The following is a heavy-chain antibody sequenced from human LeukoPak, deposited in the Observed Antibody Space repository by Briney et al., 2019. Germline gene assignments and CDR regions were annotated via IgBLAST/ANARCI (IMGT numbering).Heavy chain of an antibody. CDR3: ARVPDWTYVPDY. J-gene: IGHJ4*02. V-gene: IGHV4-61*02. D-gene: IGHD3-16*01. CDR2: IKSSNT. Sequence: SETLSLTCTVSGGSISSDRFYWTWVRQPAGKGLEWIGRIKSSNTNYNPSLKSRISISLDTSTNQFSLKLSSLTAADTAVYYCARVPDWTYVPDYWGQGTLVTVSS. CDR1: GGSISSDRFY.